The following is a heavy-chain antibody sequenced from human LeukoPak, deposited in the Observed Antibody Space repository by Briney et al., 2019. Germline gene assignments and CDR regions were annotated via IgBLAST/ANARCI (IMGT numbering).Heavy chain of an antibody. Sequence: SVEVSCKASGGTFSSYAISWVRQAPGQGLEWMGGIIPIFGTANYAQKFQGRVTITADESTSTAYMELSSLRSEDTAVYYCARDSSGSYSRNDAFDIWGQGTMVTVSS. V-gene: IGHV1-69*13. CDR1: GGTFSSYA. J-gene: IGHJ3*02. CDR3: ARDSSGSYSRNDAFDI. D-gene: IGHD1-26*01. CDR2: IIPIFGTA.